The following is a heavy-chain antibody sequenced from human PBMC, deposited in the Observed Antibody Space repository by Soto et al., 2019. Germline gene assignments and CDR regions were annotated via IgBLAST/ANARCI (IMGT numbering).Heavy chain of an antibody. Sequence: SLRLSCTSSGFTFDDYGMSWARQAPGKGLEWVSGVNWNGGSTGYADSVKGRFTISRDNAKNSLYLQMNSLTAEDTACYYWVRGGSLNFDYWGRETLVTFSS. CDR1: GFTFDDYG. D-gene: IGHD1-26*01. J-gene: IGHJ4*02. CDR3: VRGGSLNFDY. CDR2: VNWNGGST. V-gene: IGHV3-20*04.